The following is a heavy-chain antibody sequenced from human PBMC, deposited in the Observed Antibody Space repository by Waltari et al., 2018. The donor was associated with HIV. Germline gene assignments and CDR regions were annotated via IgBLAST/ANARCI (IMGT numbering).Heavy chain of an antibody. CDR3: ARRSYCGGDCSAPYYFYGLDV. D-gene: IGHD2-21*02. J-gene: IGHJ6*02. V-gene: IGHV5-51*01. CDR1: GYTSSQSW. Sequence: VQLVQSGAEVKQPGESLKISCRASGYTSSQSWTGGVRQRPGNGLQWMGNIYPGDSDSRYSPSFQGQVTISADKSINTAYLQWSSLKASDTAMYYCARRSYCGGDCSAPYYFYGLDVWGQGTTVTVSS. CDR2: IYPGDSDS.